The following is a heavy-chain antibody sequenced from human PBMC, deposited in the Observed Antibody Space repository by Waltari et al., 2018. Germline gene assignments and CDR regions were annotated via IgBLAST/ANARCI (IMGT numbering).Heavy chain of an antibody. Sequence: QVQLQQWGAGLLKPSETLSLTCAVYGGSFRGYYWSWIRQPPGKGLEWIGEINHSGSTNYNPSLKSRVTISVDTSKNQFSLKLSSVTAADTAVYYCARGGRITIFGVVIIPVAFDIWGQGTMVTVSS. CDR1: GGSFRGYY. J-gene: IGHJ3*02. D-gene: IGHD3-3*01. CDR3: ARGGRITIFGVVIIPVAFDI. V-gene: IGHV4-34*01. CDR2: INHSGST.